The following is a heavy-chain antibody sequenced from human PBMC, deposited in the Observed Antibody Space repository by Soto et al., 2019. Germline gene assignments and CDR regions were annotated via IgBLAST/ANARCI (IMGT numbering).Heavy chain of an antibody. D-gene: IGHD3-22*01. J-gene: IGHJ4*02. CDR1: GGSISSGGYY. Sequence: SETLSLTCTVSGGSISSGGYYWSWIRQHPGKGLEWIGYIYYSGSTYYNPSLKSRVTISVDTSKNQFSLKLSSVTAADTAVYYCARGRDYYDSSGYYPGYSGQGTLVTVSS. CDR3: ARGRDYYDSSGYYPGY. CDR2: IYYSGST. V-gene: IGHV4-31*03.